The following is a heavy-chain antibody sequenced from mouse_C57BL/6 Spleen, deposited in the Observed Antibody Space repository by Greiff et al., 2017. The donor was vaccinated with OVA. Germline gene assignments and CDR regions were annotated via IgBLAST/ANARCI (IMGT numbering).Heavy chain of an antibody. CDR2: IHPNSGST. V-gene: IGHV1-64*01. Sequence: QVQLQQPGAELVKPGASVKLSCKASGYTFTSYWMHWVKQRPGQGLEWIGMIHPNSGSTNYNEKFKSKATLTVDKSSSTAYMQLSSLTSEDSAVYYCAREGYGTQYAMDYWGQGTSVTVSS. CDR3: AREGYGTQYAMDY. CDR1: GYTFTSYW. D-gene: IGHD1-1*01. J-gene: IGHJ4*01.